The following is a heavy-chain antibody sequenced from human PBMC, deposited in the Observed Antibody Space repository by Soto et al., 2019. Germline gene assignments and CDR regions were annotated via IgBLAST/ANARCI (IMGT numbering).Heavy chain of an antibody. CDR1: GGSISSGDYY. CDR3: ARGTDYYDSSGLGAFD. D-gene: IGHD3-22*01. Sequence: QVQLQESGPGLVKPSQTLSLTCTVSGGSISSGDYYWSWIRQPPGKGLEWIGYIYYSGSTYYNPSLKSRVTISXXTXKTXFSLKLSSVTAADTAVYYCARGTDYYDSSGLGAFDWGQGTLVTVSS. CDR2: IYYSGST. V-gene: IGHV4-30-4*01. J-gene: IGHJ4*02.